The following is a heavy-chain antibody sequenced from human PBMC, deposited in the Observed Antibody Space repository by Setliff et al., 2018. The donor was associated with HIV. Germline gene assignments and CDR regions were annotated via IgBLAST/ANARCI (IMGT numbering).Heavy chain of an antibody. Sequence: ASVKVSCKASGYTFTSYGISWVRQAPGQGLEWMGWISAYNGNTHYAQRLQGSVTMTTDTSTRTAYMELRSLRSDDTAVYYCARQFLDWSNDYYSRYYMDVWGKGTTVTVSS. CDR1: GYTFTSYG. CDR2: ISAYNGNT. CDR3: ARQFLDWSNDYYSRYYMDV. J-gene: IGHJ6*03. V-gene: IGHV1-18*01. D-gene: IGHD3-3*01.